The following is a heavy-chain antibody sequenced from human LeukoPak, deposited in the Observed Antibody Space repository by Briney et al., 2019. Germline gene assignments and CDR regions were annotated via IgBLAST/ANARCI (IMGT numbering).Heavy chain of an antibody. V-gene: IGHV3-48*01. J-gene: IGHJ5*02. CDR3: ARGRQTGTYYDFWSGYYPNWFDP. CDR2: ISSSSSTI. Sequence: GGSLRLSCAASGFTFSSYSMNWVRQAPGKGLEWVSYISSSSSTIYYADSVKGRFTISRDDAKNSLYLQMNSLRAEDTAVYYCARGRQTGTYYDFWSGYYPNWFDPWGQGTLVTVSS. D-gene: IGHD3-3*01. CDR1: GFTFSSYS.